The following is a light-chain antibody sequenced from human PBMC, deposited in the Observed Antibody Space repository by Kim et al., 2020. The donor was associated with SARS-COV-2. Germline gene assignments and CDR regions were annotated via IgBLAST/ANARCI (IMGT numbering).Light chain of an antibody. CDR2: RDS. CDR1: NIGSKN. V-gene: IGLV3-9*01. J-gene: IGLJ3*02. Sequence: SYELTQPLSVSVALGQTARITCGGNNIGSKNVHWYQQKPGQAPVLDIYRDSNRPSGIPERVSGSNSGNTATLTISRAQAGDEADYYCQVWDSSTVFGGGTQLTVL. CDR3: QVWDSSTV.